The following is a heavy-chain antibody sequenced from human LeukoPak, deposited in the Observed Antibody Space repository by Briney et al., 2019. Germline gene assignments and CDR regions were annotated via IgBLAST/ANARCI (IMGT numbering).Heavy chain of an antibody. Sequence: SETLSLTCAVYGGSFSGYYWSWIRQPPGKGLEWIGEINHSGSTNYNPSLKSRVTISVDTSKNQFSLKLSSVTAADTAVYYCARAGYCSSTSCYRGRLGYWSQGTLVTVSS. V-gene: IGHV4-34*01. CDR3: ARAGYCSSTSCYRGRLGY. J-gene: IGHJ4*02. CDR1: GGSFSGYY. D-gene: IGHD2-2*01. CDR2: INHSGST.